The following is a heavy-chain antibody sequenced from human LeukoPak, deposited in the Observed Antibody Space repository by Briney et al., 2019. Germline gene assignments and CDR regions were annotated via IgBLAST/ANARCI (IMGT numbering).Heavy chain of an antibody. D-gene: IGHD5-12*01. V-gene: IGHV4-59*01. CDR3: ARGTYSGYEY. J-gene: IGHJ4*02. CDR1: GGSISSYY. CDR2: IYYSGST. Sequence: SETLSLTCTVSGGSISSYYWSWIRQPPGKGLEWIGYIYYSGSTNYNPSLKSRVTISVDTSKNQFSLKLSSVTAADTAVYYCARGTYSGYEYWGQGTLVTVSS.